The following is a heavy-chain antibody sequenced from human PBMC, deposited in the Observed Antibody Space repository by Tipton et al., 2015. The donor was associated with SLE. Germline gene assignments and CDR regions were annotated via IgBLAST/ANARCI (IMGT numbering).Heavy chain of an antibody. CDR3: ARGPYYSSSWYRWFDP. CDR2: ISSSSSYI. V-gene: IGHV3-21*01. Sequence: SLRLSCAASGFTFSSYSMNWVRQAPGKGLEWVSSISSSSSYIYYADSVKGRFTISRDNAKNSLYLQMNSLRAEDTAVYYCARGPYYSSSWYRWFDPWGQGTLVTVSS. J-gene: IGHJ5*02. CDR1: GFTFSSYS. D-gene: IGHD6-13*01.